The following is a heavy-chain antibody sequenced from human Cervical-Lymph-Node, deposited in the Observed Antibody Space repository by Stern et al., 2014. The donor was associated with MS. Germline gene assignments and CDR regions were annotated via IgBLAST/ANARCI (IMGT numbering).Heavy chain of an antibody. Sequence: QITLKESGPTLVKPTQTLTLTCSLSGFSLSTSGVGVGWIRQPPGKALEWLALISWGEVKRYRPSLKSRLTITKDNSKNQVVLTMTNMDPVDTATYYCAHRLLNTIFGIVYTKEVAFDVWGQGTMVRVSS. D-gene: IGHD3-3*01. CDR2: ISWGEVK. J-gene: IGHJ3*01. V-gene: IGHV2-5*02. CDR3: AHRLLNTIFGIVYTKEVAFDV. CDR1: GFSLSTSGVG.